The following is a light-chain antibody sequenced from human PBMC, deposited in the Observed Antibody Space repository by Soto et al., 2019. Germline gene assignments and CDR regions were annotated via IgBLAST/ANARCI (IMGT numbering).Light chain of an antibody. V-gene: IGKV3-15*01. CDR3: QQYNNWPPIP. Sequence: VLTLSPCALSLSPGERATLSCRASQSVRNSHLAWYQQKPGQAPRLLIYGASTRATGIPARFSGSGSGTEFTLTISSLQSEDFAVYYCQQYNNWPPIPFGQGTRPEI. CDR1: QSVRNSH. CDR2: GAS. J-gene: IGKJ5*01.